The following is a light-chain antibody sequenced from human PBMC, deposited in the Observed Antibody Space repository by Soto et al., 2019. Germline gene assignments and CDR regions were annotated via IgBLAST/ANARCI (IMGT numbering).Light chain of an antibody. CDR2: WAS. CDR3: QQYFGTPYT. V-gene: IGKV4-1*01. CDR1: QSLLYSSNNKNY. J-gene: IGKJ2*01. Sequence: DIAMTQSPDSLSVSLGERATINCKSSQSLLYSSNNKNYLAWYQQKPGQPPKLLIYWASTRESGVPDRFSGSGSGTDFTLAISSLQAEDVAVYYCQQYFGTPYTFGQGTNLEIK.